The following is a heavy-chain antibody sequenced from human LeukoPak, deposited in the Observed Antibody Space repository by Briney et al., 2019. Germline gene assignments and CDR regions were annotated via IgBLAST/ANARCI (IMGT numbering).Heavy chain of an antibody. V-gene: IGHV1-69*13. J-gene: IGHJ4*02. CDR2: IIPIFGTA. CDR3: ARDMRIVHDYGDYVS. CDR1: GGTFSSYA. Sequence: ASVKVSCKASGGTFSSYAISWVRQAPGQGLEWMGGIIPIFGTANYAQKFQGRVTITADESTSTAYMELSSLRSEDTAVYYCARDMRIVHDYGDYVSWGQGTLVTVSS. D-gene: IGHD4-17*01.